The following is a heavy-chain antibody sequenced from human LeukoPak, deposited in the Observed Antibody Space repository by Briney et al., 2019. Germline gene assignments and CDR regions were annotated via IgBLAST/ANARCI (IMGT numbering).Heavy chain of an antibody. CDR2: IYSSVT. CDR1: GFTVSSNS. D-gene: IGHD4/OR15-4a*01. CDR3: ARRAGAYSHPYDY. Sequence: GGSLRLSCTVSGFTVSSNSMSWVRQAPGKGLEWVSFIYSSVTHYSDSVKGRFTISRDNSKNTLFLQMNSLRAEDTAVYYCARRAGAYSHPYDYWGQGTLVTVSS. V-gene: IGHV3-53*01. J-gene: IGHJ4*02.